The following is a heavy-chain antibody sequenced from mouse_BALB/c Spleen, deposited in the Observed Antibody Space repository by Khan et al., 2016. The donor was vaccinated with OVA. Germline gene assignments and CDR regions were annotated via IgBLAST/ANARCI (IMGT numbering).Heavy chain of an antibody. V-gene: IGHV9-3-1*01. CDR1: GYTFTTYG. D-gene: IGHD2-14*01. J-gene: IGHJ4*01. CDR3: ARLGYSGNMDD. CDR2: INTYTGEP. Sequence: QIQLVQSGPELKKPGVTVKISCKASGYTFTTYGMNWVKQAPGKGLKWMGWINTYTGEPTYVDDFKGRFAFSLETSASTAYLQINNLKNEDTASYCCARLGYSGNMDDWGQGTSVTVSS.